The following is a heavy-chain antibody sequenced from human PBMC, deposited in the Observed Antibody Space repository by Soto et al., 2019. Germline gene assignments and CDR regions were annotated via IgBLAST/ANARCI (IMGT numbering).Heavy chain of an antibody. V-gene: IGHV1-2*04. CDR2: INPSSGGT. D-gene: IGHD3-3*01. CDR1: GYTLTFYY. Sequence: ASVKVSCKASGYTLTFYYIHWVRQAPGQGLEWMGWINPSSGGTKYAQKFQGWVTMTRDTSISTAYVELSRLRSAADTAVYYCARGGLDDFWSGYLYYLDSWGLGTLVTVSS. CDR3: ARGGLDDFWSGYLYYLDS. J-gene: IGHJ4*02.